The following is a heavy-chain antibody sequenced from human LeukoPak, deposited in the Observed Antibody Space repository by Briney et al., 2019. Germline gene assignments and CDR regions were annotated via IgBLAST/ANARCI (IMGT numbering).Heavy chain of an antibody. CDR1: GFIFSSYG. D-gene: IGHD1-26*01. J-gene: IGHJ4*02. CDR3: AKDSLRERIVGSTTRGVNDY. Sequence: GGSLRLSCAASGFIFSSYGMHWVRQAPGKGLEWVAFIRYDGRDKYYADSVKGRFTISRDNSKNTLYLQMNSLRGEDTAVYYCAKDSLRERIVGSTTRGVNDYWGQGTLVTVSS. V-gene: IGHV3-30*02. CDR2: IRYDGRDK.